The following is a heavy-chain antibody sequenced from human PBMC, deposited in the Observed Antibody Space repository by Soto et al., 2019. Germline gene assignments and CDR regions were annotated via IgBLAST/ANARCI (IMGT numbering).Heavy chain of an antibody. V-gene: IGHV1-46*01. Sequence: ASVKVSCKASGNNFSRYYMHWLRQAPGQGLEWMGIINPSGSSASYAQKFQGRVTMTRDTSTSTVYMELSGLRVEDTAVYYCARAETGSFCCSAYWGQGTLDTVSS. CDR3: ARAETGSFCCSAY. CDR1: GNNFSRYY. D-gene: IGHD1-26*01. J-gene: IGHJ4*02. CDR2: INPSGSSA.